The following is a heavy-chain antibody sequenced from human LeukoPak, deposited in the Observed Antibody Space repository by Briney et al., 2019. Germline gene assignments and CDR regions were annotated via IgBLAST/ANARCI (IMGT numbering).Heavy chain of an antibody. Sequence: SETLSLTCTVSGGSISSYYWSWIRQPPGKGLEWIGYIYYSGSTYYNPSLKSRVTISVDTSKNQFSLKLSSVTAADTAVYYCARGEASIAAFDPWGQGTLVTVSS. CDR2: IYYSGST. CDR1: GGSISSYY. CDR3: ARGEASIAAFDP. D-gene: IGHD6-6*01. J-gene: IGHJ5*02. V-gene: IGHV4-59*12.